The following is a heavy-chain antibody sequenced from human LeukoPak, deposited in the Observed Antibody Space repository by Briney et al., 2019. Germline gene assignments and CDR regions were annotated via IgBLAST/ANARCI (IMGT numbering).Heavy chain of an antibody. Sequence: GGSPRLSFAASGFTGRSNYMSWVRPAPGKGLEWVSVIYSGGSTYYADSVKGRFTISRDNSKNTLYLQMNSLRAEDTAVYYCAREFWGSGAFDIWGQGTMVTVSS. D-gene: IGHD7-27*01. CDR1: GFTGRSNY. V-gene: IGHV3-53*01. J-gene: IGHJ3*02. CDR3: AREFWGSGAFDI. CDR2: IYSGGST.